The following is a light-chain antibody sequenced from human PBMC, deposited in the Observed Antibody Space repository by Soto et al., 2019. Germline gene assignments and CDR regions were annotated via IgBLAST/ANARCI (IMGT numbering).Light chain of an antibody. Sequence: DIQMTQSPPILSASVGDTVNITCRASQSVSTWLAWYQQKPGKAPKVMIYKASTLQIGVPSRFSASGSGTEFTLTISSLQPDDFATYYCQQYNSYVYSFGRGTKVDIK. V-gene: IGKV1-5*03. CDR1: QSVSTW. CDR2: KAS. J-gene: IGKJ2*03. CDR3: QQYNSYVYS.